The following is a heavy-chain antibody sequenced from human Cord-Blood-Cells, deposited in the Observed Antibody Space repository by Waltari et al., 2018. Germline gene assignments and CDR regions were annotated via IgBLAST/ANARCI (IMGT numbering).Heavy chain of an antibody. Sequence: QVQLQESGPGLVKPSETLSLTCAVSGYSISSGYYWGWIRQPPGKGLGWIGSIYHSGGTYYNPSLKSRVTISVDTSKNQFSLKLSSVTAADTAVYYCAREGERGWFDPWGQGTLVTVSS. V-gene: IGHV4-38-2*02. CDR2: IYHSGGT. CDR3: AREGERGWFDP. CDR1: GYSISSGYY. D-gene: IGHD1-1*01. J-gene: IGHJ5*02.